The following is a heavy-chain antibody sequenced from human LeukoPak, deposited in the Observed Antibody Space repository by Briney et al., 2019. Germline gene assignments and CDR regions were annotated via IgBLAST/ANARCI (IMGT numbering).Heavy chain of an antibody. V-gene: IGHV4-59*01. CDR2: FYYNGDT. CDR3: ARELGSAFDI. CDR1: GGFISPYQ. J-gene: IGHJ3*02. Sequence: KPSETLSLNWTVLGGFISPYQWSWIREPPGQGLGGIGYFYYNGDTNYSLYLKSRVVISADTSQDQLSLIVRSVTAAHTALYCCARELGSAFDIWGQGIMVIVSS. D-gene: IGHD3-3*02.